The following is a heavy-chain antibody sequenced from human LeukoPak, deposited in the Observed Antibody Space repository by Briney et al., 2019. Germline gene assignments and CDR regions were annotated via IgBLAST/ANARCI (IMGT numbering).Heavy chain of an antibody. D-gene: IGHD6-6*01. CDR1: GFTFSSYA. CDR2: ISNDGSNK. J-gene: IGHJ4*02. Sequence: SGGSLRLSCAASGFTFSSYAMHWVRQAPGKGLEWVGVISNDGSNKYYADSVKGRFTISRDNSKNTLYLQMNSLRAEDTAVYYCARVGQLVDWGQGTLVTVSS. V-gene: IGHV3-30-3*01. CDR3: ARVGQLVD.